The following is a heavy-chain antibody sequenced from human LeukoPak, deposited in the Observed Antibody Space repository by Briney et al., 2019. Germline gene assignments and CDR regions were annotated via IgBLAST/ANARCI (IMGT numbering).Heavy chain of an antibody. CDR1: GFTFSGSA. CDR2: IRSKANSYAT. J-gene: IGHJ5*02. CDR3: TRPEYSSSSVWLDP. V-gene: IGHV3-73*01. D-gene: IGHD6-6*01. Sequence: GGSLRLSCAASGFTFSGSAMHWVRQASGKGLEWVGRIRSKANSYATAYAASVKGRFTISRDDSKNTAYLQMNSLKTEDTAVYYCTRPEYSSSSVWLDPWGQGTLVTVSS.